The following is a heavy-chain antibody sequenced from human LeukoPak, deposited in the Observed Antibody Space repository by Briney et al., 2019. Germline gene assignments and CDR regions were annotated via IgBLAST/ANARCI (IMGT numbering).Heavy chain of an antibody. J-gene: IGHJ4*02. Sequence: PGGSLRLSCAASGLTFSSHWMHWVRQAPGKGLEWVSGITGSVGSTHYADSVKGRFTISRDNTKNTLYLQMNSLRAEDTAIYYCAKSSYYDSSGYYREYYFDYWGQGTLVTVSS. V-gene: IGHV3-23*01. D-gene: IGHD3-22*01. CDR3: AKSSYYDSSGYYREYYFDY. CDR2: ITGSVGST. CDR1: GLTFSSHW.